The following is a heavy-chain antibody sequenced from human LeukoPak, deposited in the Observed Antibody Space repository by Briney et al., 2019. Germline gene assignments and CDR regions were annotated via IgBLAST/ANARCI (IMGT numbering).Heavy chain of an antibody. Sequence: ASVKVSCKASGYTFTSYGISWVRQAPGQGLEWMGWISAYNGNTNYAQKLQGRVTMTTDTSTSTAYVELRSLRSDDTAVYYCARESSSGWYVDAFDIWGQGTMVTVSS. D-gene: IGHD6-19*01. CDR3: ARESSSGWYVDAFDI. V-gene: IGHV1-18*01. CDR1: GYTFTSYG. J-gene: IGHJ3*02. CDR2: ISAYNGNT.